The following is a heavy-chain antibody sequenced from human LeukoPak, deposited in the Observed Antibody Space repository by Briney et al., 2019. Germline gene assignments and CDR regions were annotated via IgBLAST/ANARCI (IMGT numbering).Heavy chain of an antibody. CDR3: ARSQSSSLIDY. CDR2: IWHDGSSK. CDR1: GFSFSAYG. Sequence: PGRSLRLSCAASGFSFSAYGVHWVRQAPGKGLEWVAVIWHDGSSKDYADSVKGRFTFSRDNSKNTLYLQMNSLTVEDTAVYYCARSQSSSLIDYWGQGTLVTVSS. V-gene: IGHV3-33*01. J-gene: IGHJ4*02. D-gene: IGHD6-13*01.